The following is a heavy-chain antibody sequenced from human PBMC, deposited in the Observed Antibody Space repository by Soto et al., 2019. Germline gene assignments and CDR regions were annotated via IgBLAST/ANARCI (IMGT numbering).Heavy chain of an antibody. D-gene: IGHD3-9*01. CDR3: AKDGSLDHDAFDI. J-gene: IGHJ3*02. CDR1: GFTFSSYG. CDR2: ISYDGSNK. V-gene: IGHV3-30*18. Sequence: GGSLRLSCAASGFTFSSYGMHWVRQAPGKGLEWVAVISYDGSNKYYADSVKGRFTISRDNSKNTLYLQMNSLRAEDTAVYYCAKDGSLDHDAFDIWGQGTMVTVSS.